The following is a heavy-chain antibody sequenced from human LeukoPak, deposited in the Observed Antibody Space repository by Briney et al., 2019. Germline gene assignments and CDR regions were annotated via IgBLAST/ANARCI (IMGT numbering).Heavy chain of an antibody. CDR2: INSDGSST. CDR3: ARVEAVATEFDY. V-gene: IGHV3-74*01. Sequence: PGGSLRLSCAASGFTFSNYWMHWVRQAPGEGLVWVSRINSDGSSTSYADPVRGRFTISRDNAKNTLYLQMNSLRAVDTAVYYCARVEAVATEFDYWGQGTLVTVSS. CDR1: GFTFSNYW. J-gene: IGHJ4*02. D-gene: IGHD6-19*01.